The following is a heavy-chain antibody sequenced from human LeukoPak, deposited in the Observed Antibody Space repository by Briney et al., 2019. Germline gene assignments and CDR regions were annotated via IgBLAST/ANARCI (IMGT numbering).Heavy chain of an antibody. D-gene: IGHD2-15*01. Sequence: GGSLRLSCAAAGFTFSNYGMHWVRQAPDKGLEWVAFLQYHGGDIHYADSVKRRFTISRDNAKNSLYLQMNSLRAEDTAVYYLALLRYYGMDVWGQGTTVTVSS. CDR2: LQYHGGDI. CDR3: ALLRYYGMDV. J-gene: IGHJ6*02. CDR1: GFTFSNYG. V-gene: IGHV3-30*02.